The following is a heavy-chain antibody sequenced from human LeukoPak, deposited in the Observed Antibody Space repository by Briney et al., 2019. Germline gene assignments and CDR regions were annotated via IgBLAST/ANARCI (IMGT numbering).Heavy chain of an antibody. J-gene: IGHJ4*02. CDR2: IYTSGST. Sequence: PSETLSLTCTVSGGSISSYYWSWIGQPAGKGLEWIGRIYTSGSTNHNPSLKSRVTISVDKSKNQFSLKLSSVTAADTAVYYCARSGYCSSTSCYAVDYFDYWGQGTLVTVSS. V-gene: IGHV4-4*07. CDR1: GGSISSYY. D-gene: IGHD2-2*01. CDR3: ARSGYCSSTSCYAVDYFDY.